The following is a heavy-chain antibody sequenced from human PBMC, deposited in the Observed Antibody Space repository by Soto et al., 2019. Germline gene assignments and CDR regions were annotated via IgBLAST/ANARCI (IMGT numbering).Heavy chain of an antibody. Sequence: PRESLRLSCAASGFTFSDYYMTWIRQAPGKGLEWISYISNAGGATSYADPVKGRFTISRDNAKNSLFLQMNNLRAEDTAVYYCARRGSTVTFTYRGQGTLVTVSS. V-gene: IGHV3-11*01. J-gene: IGHJ4*02. D-gene: IGHD4-17*01. CDR2: ISNAGGAT. CDR1: GFTFSDYY. CDR3: ARRGSTVTFTY.